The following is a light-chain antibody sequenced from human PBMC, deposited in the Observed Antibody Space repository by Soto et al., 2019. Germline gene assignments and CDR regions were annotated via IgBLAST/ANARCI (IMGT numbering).Light chain of an antibody. CDR1: SSDIGDYDY. CDR3: NSYATGNTRV. CDR2: EVS. J-gene: IGLJ1*01. V-gene: IGLV2-14*01. Sequence: QSIVTQPASVSGSPGLSISISCTGSSSDIGDYDYVSWYQQQPGKAPKVLISEVSNRPSGVSNRFSGSKSGNTASLTISGLQAEDEADYYCNSYATGNTRVFGTGTKVTVL.